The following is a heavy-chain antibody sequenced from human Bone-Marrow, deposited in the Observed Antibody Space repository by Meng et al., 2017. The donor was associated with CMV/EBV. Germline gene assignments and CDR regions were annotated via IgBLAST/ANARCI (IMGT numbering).Heavy chain of an antibody. V-gene: IGHV1-18*01. J-gene: IGHJ6*02. CDR2: ISAYNGNT. CDR3: ARVVSPRSNPIRYYYGRDV. D-gene: IGHD1-26*01. CDR1: GYTFTSYG. Sequence: ASVKVSCKASGYTFTSYGISWVRQAPGQGLEWMGWISAYNGNTNYAQKLQGRVTMTTDTSTSTAYMELRSLRSDDTAVYYCARVVSPRSNPIRYYYGRDVWGQGTTVTVSS.